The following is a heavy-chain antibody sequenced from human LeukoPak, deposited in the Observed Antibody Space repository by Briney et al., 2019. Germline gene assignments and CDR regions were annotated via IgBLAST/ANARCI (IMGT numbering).Heavy chain of an antibody. D-gene: IGHD4-17*01. CDR3: AREGTYYGDYVYFDY. CDR2: ISSSRSDI. CDR1: GFTFSSYS. V-gene: IGHV3-21*01. Sequence: PGGSLRLSCAASGFTFSSYSMNWVRQAPGKGLEWVSSISSSRSDIYYADSVKGRFTISRDNAKNSLYLQMNSLRAEDTAVYYCAREGTYYGDYVYFDYWGQGTLVTVSS. J-gene: IGHJ4*02.